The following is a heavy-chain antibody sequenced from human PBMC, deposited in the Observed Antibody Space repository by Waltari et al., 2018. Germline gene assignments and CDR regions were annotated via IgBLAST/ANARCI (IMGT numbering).Heavy chain of an antibody. CDR2: FFPEDSDR. Sequence: EVQLVQSGAEVTKPGESLKISWNVSGYDFATHWIGWVRQMPGKGLEWMGLFFPEDSDRRYSPSFQGQVTMSADRSISIAYLHLNNLKTSDTAIYYCARQFPPYCGGDCYSDYWGQGTLVTVSS. D-gene: IGHD2-21*01. CDR3: ARQFPPYCGGDCYSDY. V-gene: IGHV5-51*01. CDR1: GYDFATHW. J-gene: IGHJ4*02.